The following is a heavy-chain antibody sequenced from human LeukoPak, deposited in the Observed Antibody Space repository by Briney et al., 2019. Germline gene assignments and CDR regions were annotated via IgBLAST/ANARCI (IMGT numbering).Heavy chain of an antibody. CDR1: GGSFSGYY. D-gene: IGHD2-8*01. CDR2: ISGSGGST. V-gene: IGHV3-23*01. J-gene: IGHJ4*02. CDR3: AKDLMEYCTNGVCYKSGYFDY. Sequence: ETLSLTCAVYGGSFSGYYWSWIRQPPGKGLEWVSAISGSGGSTYYADSVKGRFTISRDNSKNTLYLQMNSLRAEDTAVYYCAKDLMEYCTNGVCYKSGYFDYWGQGTLVAVSS.